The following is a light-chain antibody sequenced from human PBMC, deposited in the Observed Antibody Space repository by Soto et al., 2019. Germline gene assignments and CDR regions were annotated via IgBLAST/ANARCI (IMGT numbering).Light chain of an antibody. CDR3: QSYDSSLSAHYV. V-gene: IGLV1-40*01. J-gene: IGLJ1*01. Sequence: QSVLTQPPSVSGAPGQRVTISCTGSSSNIGAGYDVHWYQQLPGTAPKLLIYGNSNRPSGVPDRFSGSKSGTSASLAITGIQAEDEADYYCQSYDSSLSAHYVFGTGTKLTV. CDR2: GNS. CDR1: SSNIGAGYD.